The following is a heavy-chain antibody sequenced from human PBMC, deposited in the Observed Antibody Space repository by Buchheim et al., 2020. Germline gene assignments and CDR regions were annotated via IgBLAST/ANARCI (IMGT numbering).Heavy chain of an antibody. D-gene: IGHD1-7*01. V-gene: IGHV3-13*04. J-gene: IGHJ6*02. CDR1: GFTFSNYE. CDR3: SRGAGELELRTMDV. Sequence: EVQLVESGGGLVEPGGSLRLSCAASGFTFSNYEMHWVRQVIGKGLEWVSTIGVCGDTYYPGSVKGRFTISRENAKNSLYLQMNSLRAEDTAVYYCSRGAGELELRTMDVWGQGTT. CDR2: IGVCGDT.